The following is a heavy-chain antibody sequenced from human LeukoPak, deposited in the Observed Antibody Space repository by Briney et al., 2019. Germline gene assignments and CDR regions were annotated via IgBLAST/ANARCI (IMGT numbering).Heavy chain of an antibody. CDR3: AKGDAAYCTNGICYERPYYFDN. V-gene: IGHV3-23*01. CDR1: GFTFNNYA. D-gene: IGHD2-8*01. J-gene: IGHJ4*02. Sequence: GGSLRLSCAVSGFTFNNYAMNWVRQAPGKGLEWVSGISGAGAIFCPDSVKGRFTISRDNSKNTLYLQMNSLRVEDTAVYYCAKGDAAYCTNGICYERPYYFDNWGQGTLVTVSS. CDR2: ISGAGAI.